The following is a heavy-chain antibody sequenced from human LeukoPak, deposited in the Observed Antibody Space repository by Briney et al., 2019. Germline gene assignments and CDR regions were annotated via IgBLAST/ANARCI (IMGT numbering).Heavy chain of an antibody. J-gene: IGHJ4*02. CDR1: GFTFSSYS. V-gene: IGHV3-48*04. CDR3: ARSLASGSYYNPLDY. CDR2: ISSSSSII. D-gene: IGHD3-10*01. Sequence: GGSLRLSCAASGFTFSSYSMNWVRQAPGKGLEWVSYISSSSSIIYYADSVKGRFTISRDNTKNSLYLQTNSLRAEDTAVYHCARSLASGSYYNPLDYWGQGALVTVSS.